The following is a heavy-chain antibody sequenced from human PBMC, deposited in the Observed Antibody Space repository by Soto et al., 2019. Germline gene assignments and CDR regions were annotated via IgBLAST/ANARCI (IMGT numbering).Heavy chain of an antibody. CDR2: ISYDGSNK. V-gene: IGHV3-30-3*01. CDR1: GFTFSSYA. CDR3: ERNVLLLMGAFDI. Sequence: QVQLVESGGGVVQPGRSLRLSCAASGFTFSSYAMHWVRQAPGKGLEWVAVISYDGSNKYYADSVKGRFTISRDNSKNTLYLQMNSLRAEDTAVYYCERNVLLLMGAFDIWGQGTMVTVSS. J-gene: IGHJ3*02. D-gene: IGHD3-10*01.